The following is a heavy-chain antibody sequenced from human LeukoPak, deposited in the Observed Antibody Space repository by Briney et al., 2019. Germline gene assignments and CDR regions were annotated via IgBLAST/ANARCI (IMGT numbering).Heavy chain of an antibody. V-gene: IGHV1-69*05. Sequence: SVKVSCKASGGTFSSYAISWVRQAPGQGLEWMGRIIHIFGTANYAQKYQGRVTITTDESTSTAYMELSSLRSEDTAVYYCARDRGYCSGGSCYAFDYWGQGTLVTVSS. CDR3: ARDRGYCSGGSCYAFDY. CDR2: IIHIFGTA. J-gene: IGHJ4*02. CDR1: GGTFSSYA. D-gene: IGHD2-15*01.